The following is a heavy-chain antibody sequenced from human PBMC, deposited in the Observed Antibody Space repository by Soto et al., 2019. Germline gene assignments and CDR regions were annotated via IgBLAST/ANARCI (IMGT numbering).Heavy chain of an antibody. CDR2: ISSSGSII. V-gene: IGHV3-11*01. D-gene: IGHD1-26*01. CDR1: GFTFSDYY. Sequence: GGSLRLSCAASGFTFSDYYMSWIRQAPGKGLEWVSYISSSGSIIKHADSVKGRFTISRDNAENSLYLQMTSLRAEDTAVYYCAKRSNYYGMDVWGQGTTVTVSS. J-gene: IGHJ6*02. CDR3: AKRSNYYGMDV.